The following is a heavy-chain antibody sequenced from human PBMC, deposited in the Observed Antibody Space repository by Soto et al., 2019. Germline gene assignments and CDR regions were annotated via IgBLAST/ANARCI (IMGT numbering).Heavy chain of an antibody. CDR3: AXWIGGYCSSTGCYTFDY. V-gene: IGHV4-59*01. J-gene: IGHJ4*02. D-gene: IGHD2-2*02. CDR1: GGSISSYY. Sequence: PSETLSLTCTVSGGSISSYYWSWIRQPPGKGLEWIGYISYSGSTNYNPSLKSRVTISVDTSKNQFSLKLSSVTAADTAVYYCAXWIGGYCSSTGCYTFDYWGRGTLVTVSS. CDR2: ISYSGST.